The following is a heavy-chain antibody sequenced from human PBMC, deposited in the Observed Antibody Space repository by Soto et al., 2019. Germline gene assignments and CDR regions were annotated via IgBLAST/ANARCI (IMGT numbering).Heavy chain of an antibody. Sequence: QVQLAQSGAEVKKPGASVKVSCKASGYTFTSYEINWVRQATGQGLEWMGWMNPNSGDTGYAQKFQGRVTMTRNTSISTAYMELSSLRSEDTAVYYCARGELLWFGELLRWGQGTLVTVSS. CDR3: ARGELLWFGELLR. J-gene: IGHJ4*02. V-gene: IGHV1-8*01. D-gene: IGHD3-10*01. CDR1: GYTFTSYE. CDR2: MNPNSGDT.